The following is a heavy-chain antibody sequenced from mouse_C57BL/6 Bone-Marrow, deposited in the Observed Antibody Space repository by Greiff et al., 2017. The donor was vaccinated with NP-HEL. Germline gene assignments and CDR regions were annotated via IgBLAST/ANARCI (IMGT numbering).Heavy chain of an antibody. D-gene: IGHD2-2*01. V-gene: IGHV1-42*01. CDR3: ARSGYDKDDYAMDE. CDR1: GYSFTGYY. CDR2: INPSTGGT. Sequence: EVQLVESGPELVQPGASVKISCTASGYSFTGYYMNWVKQSPEKSLEWIGEINPSTGGTAYNQKFKAKATLTVARSSSTAYMQLKSLTSADSAVSYCARSGYDKDDYAMDEWGQGTSGTVSS. J-gene: IGHJ4*01.